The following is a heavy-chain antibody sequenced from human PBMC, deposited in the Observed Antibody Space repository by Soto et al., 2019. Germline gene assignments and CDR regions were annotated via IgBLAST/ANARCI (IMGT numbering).Heavy chain of an antibody. CDR3: ARGLNGYLHYFDY. CDR1: GYTFTSYA. CDR2: INAGNGNT. V-gene: IGHV1-3*01. D-gene: IGHD5-18*01. Sequence: QVQLVQSGAEVKKPGASVKVSCKASGYTFTSYAMHWVRQAPGQRLEWMGWINAGNGNTKYSQKFQGRVTITRDTSASTAYMELSSLRSEDTAVYYCARGLNGYLHYFDYWGQGTSVTVSS. J-gene: IGHJ4*02.